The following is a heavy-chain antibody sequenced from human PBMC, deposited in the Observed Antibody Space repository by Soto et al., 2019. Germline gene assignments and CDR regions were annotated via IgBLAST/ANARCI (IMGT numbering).Heavy chain of an antibody. Sequence: QVQLQESGPGLVKPSQTLSLTCTVSGGSISSGDHYWSWIRQPPVKGLEWIAYINDSGDTYYNPSLKSRAIISVDMSKNQFSLKLTSVTAADTAVFYCDRADDDSIRFDYWGQGTMVTVSS. J-gene: IGHJ4*02. V-gene: IGHV4-30-4*08. D-gene: IGHD4-4*01. CDR1: GGSISSGDHY. CDR2: INDSGDT. CDR3: DRADDDSIRFDY.